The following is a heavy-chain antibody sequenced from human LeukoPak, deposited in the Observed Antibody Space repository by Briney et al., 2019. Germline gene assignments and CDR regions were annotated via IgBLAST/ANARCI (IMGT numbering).Heavy chain of an antibody. V-gene: IGHV3-49*04. Sequence: GGSLRLSCTASGFTFGDYAMSWVRQAPGKGLEWVGFIRSKAYGRTTENAASVKGRFTISRDDSKSIAYLQMNSLQTEDTAVYYCTRDKGYSFDCWGQGTLVTVSS. D-gene: IGHD2-15*01. CDR1: GFTFGDYA. CDR2: IRSKAYGRTT. CDR3: TRDKGYSFDC. J-gene: IGHJ4*02.